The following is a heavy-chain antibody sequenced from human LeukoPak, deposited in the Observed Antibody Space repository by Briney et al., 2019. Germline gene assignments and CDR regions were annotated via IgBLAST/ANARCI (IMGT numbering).Heavy chain of an antibody. D-gene: IGHD5-24*01. Sequence: PSETLSLTCTVSGGSISSYYWSWIRQPPGKGLEWIGYIYYSGSTNYNPSLKSRVTISVDTSKNQFSLKLSSVTAADTAVYYCARLNFLGLRDGGDYWGQGTLVTVSS. CDR3: ARLNFLGLRDGGDY. CDR2: IYYSGST. CDR1: GGSISSYY. J-gene: IGHJ4*02. V-gene: IGHV4-59*08.